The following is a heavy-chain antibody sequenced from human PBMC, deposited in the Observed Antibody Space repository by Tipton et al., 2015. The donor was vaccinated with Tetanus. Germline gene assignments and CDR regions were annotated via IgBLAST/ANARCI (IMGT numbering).Heavy chain of an antibody. J-gene: IGHJ4*02. CDR1: GYTFTGYD. Sequence: SGAEVKRPGASVKVSCKSSGYTFTGYDVSWVRQAPGQGLEWMGWINTHNGDTDYAQRFQGRVTMTTDTSTSTAYMELRGLRSDDTAVYFCVRDKVGGITGFDHWGQGTLVTVSS. CDR2: INTHNGDT. CDR3: VRDKVGGITGFDH. V-gene: IGHV1-18*01. D-gene: IGHD1-26*01.